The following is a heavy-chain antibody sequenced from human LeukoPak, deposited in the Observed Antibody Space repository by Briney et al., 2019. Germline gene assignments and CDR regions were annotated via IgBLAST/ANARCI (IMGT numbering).Heavy chain of an antibody. CDR1: GGSISSSSYY. J-gene: IGHJ5*02. D-gene: IGHD2-21*02. CDR3: ARVTPGGYCGGDCYPGGFDP. Sequence: KPSETLSLTCTVSGGSISSSSYYWGWIRQPPGKGLEWIGSIYYSGSTYYNPSLKRRVTISVDTSKNQFSLKLSSVTAADTAVYYCARVTPGGYCGGDCYPGGFDPWGQGTLVTVSS. CDR2: IYYSGST. V-gene: IGHV4-39*07.